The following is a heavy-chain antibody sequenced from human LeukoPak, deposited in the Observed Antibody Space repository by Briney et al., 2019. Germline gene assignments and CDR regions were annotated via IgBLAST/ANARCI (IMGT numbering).Heavy chain of an antibody. J-gene: IGHJ5*02. CDR1: GYTFNTYG. V-gene: IGHV1-69*06. CDR2: IIPIFGTA. Sequence: GASVKVSCKASGYTFNTYGISWVRQAPGQGLEWMGGIIPIFGTANYAQKFQGRVTITADKSTSTAYMELSSLRSEGTVVYYCARDGNYYDSSGSNWFDPWGQGTLVTVSS. D-gene: IGHD3-22*01. CDR3: ARDGNYYDSSGSNWFDP.